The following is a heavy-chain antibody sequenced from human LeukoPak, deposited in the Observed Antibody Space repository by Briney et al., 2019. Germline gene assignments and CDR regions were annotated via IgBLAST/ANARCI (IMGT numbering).Heavy chain of an antibody. V-gene: IGHV1-69*13. CDR2: IIPIFGTA. J-gene: IGHJ6*02. Sequence: ASVKVSCKASGGTFSSYAISWVRQAPGQGLEWMGGIIPIFGTANYAQKFQGRVTITADESTSTAYMELSSLRSEDTAVYYCAFLVGDSDYYYYGMDVWGQGTTVTVSS. CDR3: AFLVGDSDYYYYGMDV. D-gene: IGHD2/OR15-2a*01. CDR1: GGTFSSYA.